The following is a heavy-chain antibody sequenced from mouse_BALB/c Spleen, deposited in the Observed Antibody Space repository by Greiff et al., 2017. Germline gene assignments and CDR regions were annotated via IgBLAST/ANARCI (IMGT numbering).Heavy chain of an antibody. D-gene: IGHD2-14*01. CDR2: IWGDGST. CDR3: ARDGEYDGLFAY. V-gene: IGHV2-6-7*01. Sequence: VQLQQSGPGLVAPSQSLSITCTVSGFSLTGYGVNWVRQPPGKGLEWLGMIWGDGSTDYNSALKSRLSFSKDNSKGKGFLKMNSLQTDDTARYYCARDGEYDGLFAYWGQGTLVTVSA. J-gene: IGHJ3*01. CDR1: GFSLTGYG.